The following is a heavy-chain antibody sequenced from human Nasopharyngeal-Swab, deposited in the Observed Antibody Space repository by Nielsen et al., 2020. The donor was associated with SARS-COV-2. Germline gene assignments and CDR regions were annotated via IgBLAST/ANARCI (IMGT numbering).Heavy chain of an antibody. Sequence: GESLKISCAASGFTFSSYWMSWVRQAPGKGLEWVSYISSSSSTIYYADSVKGRFTISRDNAKNSLYLQMNSLRAEDTAVYYCARENCGGDCYSPGYYYYGMDVWGQGTTVTVSS. V-gene: IGHV3-48*04. CDR2: ISSSSSTI. CDR1: GFTFSSYW. J-gene: IGHJ6*02. D-gene: IGHD2-21*01. CDR3: ARENCGGDCYSPGYYYYGMDV.